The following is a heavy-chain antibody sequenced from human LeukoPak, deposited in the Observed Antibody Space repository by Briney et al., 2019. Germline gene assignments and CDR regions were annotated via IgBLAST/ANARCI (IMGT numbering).Heavy chain of an antibody. CDR2: ISYDGSNK. Sequence: EPGGSLRLSCAASGFTFSSYAMHWVRQAPGKGLEWVAVISYDGSNKYYADSVKGRFTISRDNSKNTLYLQMNSLRAEDTAVYYCARDRFWLFDYWGQGTLVTVSS. J-gene: IGHJ4*02. V-gene: IGHV3-30-3*01. D-gene: IGHD3-9*01. CDR3: ARDRFWLFDY. CDR1: GFTFSSYA.